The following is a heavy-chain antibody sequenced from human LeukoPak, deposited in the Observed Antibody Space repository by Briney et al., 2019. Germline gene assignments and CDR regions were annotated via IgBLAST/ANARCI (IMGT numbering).Heavy chain of an antibody. V-gene: IGHV1-3*04. J-gene: IGHJ5*02. CDR2: INTGKGNT. D-gene: IGHD2-15*01. Sequence: ASVKVSCKASGYTFTDYAMHWVRQAPGERLEWMGWINTGKGNTKYSQKFQGRVTITMDTSASTAYTELSSLRSEDTAVYYCARDHVVGLAPFDPWGQGTLVTVSS. CDR1: GYTFTDYA. CDR3: ARDHVVGLAPFDP.